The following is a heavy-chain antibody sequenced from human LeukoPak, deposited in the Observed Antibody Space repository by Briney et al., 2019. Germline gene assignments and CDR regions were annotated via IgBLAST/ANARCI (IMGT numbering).Heavy chain of an antibody. CDR1: GGSISSYD. J-gene: IGHJ5*02. CDR2: IYARGST. D-gene: IGHD3-10*01. CDR3: ARDKYYGSGNYGKYNWFDP. Sequence: SETLSLTCTVSGGSISSYDWSWIRQPAGKGLEWIGRIYARGSTNYNPSLKSRVSMSVDTSKKQSSLKLSSVTAADTAVYYCARDKYYGSGNYGKYNWFDPWGQGTLVTVSS. V-gene: IGHV4-4*07.